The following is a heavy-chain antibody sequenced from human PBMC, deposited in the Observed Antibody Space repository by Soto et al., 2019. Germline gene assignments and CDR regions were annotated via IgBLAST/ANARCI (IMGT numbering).Heavy chain of an antibody. CDR3: ARHVGMDIVATIWNY. CDR1: GGSISSSSYY. D-gene: IGHD5-12*01. J-gene: IGHJ4*02. Sequence: QLQLQESGPGLVKPSETLSLTCTVSGGSISSSSYYWGWIRQPPGKGLEWIGSIYYSGSTYYNPSLKSRVTISVDTSKNQFSLKLSSVTAADTAVYYCARHVGMDIVATIWNYWGQGTLVTVSS. V-gene: IGHV4-39*01. CDR2: IYYSGST.